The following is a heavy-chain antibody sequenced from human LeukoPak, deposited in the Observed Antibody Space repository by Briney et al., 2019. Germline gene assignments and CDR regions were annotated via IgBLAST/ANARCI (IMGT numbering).Heavy chain of an antibody. CDR2: INHSGST. CDR3: ARGQARLAWFDP. CDR1: GGSFSGYY. J-gene: IGHJ5*02. Sequence: SETLSLTCAVYGGSFSGYYWSWIRQPPGKGLEWIGEINHSGSTNYNPSLKSRVTISVDTSKNQFSLRLRSVTAADTAVYYCARGQARLAWFDPWGQGTLVTVSS. V-gene: IGHV4-34*01. D-gene: IGHD6-19*01.